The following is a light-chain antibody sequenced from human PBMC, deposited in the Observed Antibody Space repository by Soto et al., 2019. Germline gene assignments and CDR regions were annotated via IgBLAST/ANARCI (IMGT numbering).Light chain of an antibody. CDR3: QQYHTSSIT. J-gene: IGKJ5*01. Sequence: DIPLTHSHSTLAASALDRVGMXLPASQSISSWLAWYQQKPGKAPKLLIYDASSLESGVPSRFSGSGSGTEFTLTISSLQTDDFATYYCQQYHTSSITFGQGTRLEIK. CDR1: QSISSW. V-gene: IGKV1-5*01. CDR2: DAS.